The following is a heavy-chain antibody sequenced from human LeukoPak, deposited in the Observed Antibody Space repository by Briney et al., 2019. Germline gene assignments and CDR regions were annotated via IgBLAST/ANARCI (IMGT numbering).Heavy chain of an antibody. CDR3: ARDDNNWFDP. J-gene: IGHJ5*02. CDR1: GFTFSSYA. D-gene: IGHD3-9*01. V-gene: IGHV3-23*01. Sequence: GGSLRLSCAASGFTFSSYAMSWVRQAPGKGLEWVSSISGSGNRTYYADSVKGRFTISRDNSKNSLYLQMNSLRAEDTAVYYCARDDNNWFDPWGQGTLVTVSS. CDR2: ISGSGNRT.